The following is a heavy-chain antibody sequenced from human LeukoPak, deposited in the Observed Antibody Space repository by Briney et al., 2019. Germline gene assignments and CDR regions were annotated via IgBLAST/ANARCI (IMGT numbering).Heavy chain of an antibody. Sequence: TGGSLRLSCAASGFNFDSYTMSWVRQAPGKGLEWVSAIGGSGGNTYYADSVKGRFTISRDNSKSTLYLQMNSLRDEDPAVYYCEVLQWELLNWGQGTLVTVSS. J-gene: IGHJ4*02. CDR1: GFNFDSYT. D-gene: IGHD1-26*01. CDR2: IGGSGGNT. V-gene: IGHV3-23*01. CDR3: EVLQWELLN.